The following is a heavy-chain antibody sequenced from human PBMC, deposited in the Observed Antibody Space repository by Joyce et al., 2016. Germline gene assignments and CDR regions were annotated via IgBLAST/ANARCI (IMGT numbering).Heavy chain of an antibody. CDR2: IYSGGGT. Sequence: EVQLVESGGALVQPGGSLTLSCGASGFTVRSHYMSWVCQAPGKGLEWVSGIYSGGGTYYADSVGGRVTRSRDYSKNMVFLQMNSLTAEDTALYYCGTSDCRGDSRKLDYWGQGTLVTVSS. V-gene: IGHV3-66*01. CDR1: GFTVRSHY. J-gene: IGHJ4*02. D-gene: IGHD2-21*02. CDR3: GTSDCRGDSRKLDY.